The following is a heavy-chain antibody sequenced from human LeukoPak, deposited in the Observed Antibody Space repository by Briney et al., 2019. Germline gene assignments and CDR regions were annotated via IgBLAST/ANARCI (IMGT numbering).Heavy chain of an antibody. CDR3: AKVCGDYVFGFGY. J-gene: IGHJ4*02. Sequence: GGSLRLSCAASGFTFSSYVMSWVRQAPGKGLEWISAISGSGGSTYYADSVKGRFTISRDNSKNTLYLQMNSLRAEDTAVYYCAKVCGDYVFGFGYWDQGTLVTVSS. CDR1: GFTFSSYV. CDR2: ISGSGGST. V-gene: IGHV3-23*01. D-gene: IGHD4-17*01.